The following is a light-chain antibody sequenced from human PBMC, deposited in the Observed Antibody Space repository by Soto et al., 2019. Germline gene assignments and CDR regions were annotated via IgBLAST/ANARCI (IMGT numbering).Light chain of an antibody. CDR1: QSVSSN. J-gene: IGKJ5*01. CDR2: GAS. Sequence: EIVMTQSPATLAVSPGERATLSCRASQSVSSNLAWYQQKPGQAPRLLIYGASTRATGIPARFSGSGSGTEFTLTISSLQSEDFAVYYCQHRSSWPITFGQGTRREIK. V-gene: IGKV3-15*01. CDR3: QHRSSWPIT.